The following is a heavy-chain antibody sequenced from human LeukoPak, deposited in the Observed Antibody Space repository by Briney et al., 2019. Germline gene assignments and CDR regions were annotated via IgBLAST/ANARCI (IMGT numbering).Heavy chain of an antibody. D-gene: IGHD3-16*01. J-gene: IGHJ4*02. CDR3: ARDKEGDYFDY. V-gene: IGHV4-59*11. Sequence: SETLSLTCTVSDDSISDHYRGWIRQPPGKGLEWIGYIYYSGSTNYNPSLKSRVTISVDTSKNQFSLKLSSVTAADTAVYYCARDKEGDYFDYWGQGTLVTVSS. CDR1: DDSISDHY. CDR2: IYYSGST.